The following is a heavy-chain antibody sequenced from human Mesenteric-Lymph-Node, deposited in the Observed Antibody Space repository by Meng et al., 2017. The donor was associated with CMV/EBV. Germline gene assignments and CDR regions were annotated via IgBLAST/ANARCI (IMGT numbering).Heavy chain of an antibody. Sequence: GSLRLSCTVSGYSISSGYYWGWIRQPPGKGLEWIGSIYHSGSTYYNPSLKSRVTISVDTSKNQFSLKLSSVTAADTAVYYCARDLKSRTHQYYYYYYGMDVWGQGTTVTVSS. CDR1: GYSISSGYY. CDR3: ARDLKSRTHQYYYYYYGMDV. J-gene: IGHJ6*02. CDR2: IYHSGST. V-gene: IGHV4-38-2*02.